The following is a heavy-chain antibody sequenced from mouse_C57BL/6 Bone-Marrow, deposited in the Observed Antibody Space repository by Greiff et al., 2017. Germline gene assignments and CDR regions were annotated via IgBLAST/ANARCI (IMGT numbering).Heavy chain of an antibody. V-gene: IGHV5-4*01. CDR1: GFTFSSYA. J-gene: IGHJ3*01. CDR3: AREDDYDEGLAY. D-gene: IGHD2-4*01. Sequence: EVKLVESGGGLVKPGGSLKLSCAASGFTFSSYAMSWVRQTPDKRLEWVATISDGGSYTYYPDNVKGRFTISRDKAKNNLYLQMSHLKSEDTAMYDWAREDDYDEGLAYWGQGTLVTVSA. CDR2: ISDGGSYT.